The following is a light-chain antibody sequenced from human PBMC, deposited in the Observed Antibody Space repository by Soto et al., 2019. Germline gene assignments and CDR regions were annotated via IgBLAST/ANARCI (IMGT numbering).Light chain of an antibody. CDR3: QQRSNWPLT. J-gene: IGKJ1*01. CDR1: QSVSSY. CDR2: DAS. Sequence: EIVLTQSPATLSLSPGERATLSCRASQSVSSYLAWYQQKPGQAPRLLIYDASNRATGIPARFSGSGFGTDFTLTISSLEPEDFAVYYCQQRSNWPLTFGQGTKVEIK. V-gene: IGKV3-11*01.